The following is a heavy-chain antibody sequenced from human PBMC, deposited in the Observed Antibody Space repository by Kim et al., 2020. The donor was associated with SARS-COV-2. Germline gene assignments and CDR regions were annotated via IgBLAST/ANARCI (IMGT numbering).Heavy chain of an antibody. V-gene: IGHV3-48*03. CDR1: GFMFSAFE. J-gene: IGHJ6*03. D-gene: IGHD2-15*01. Sequence: GGSLRLSCATSGFMFSAFEMNWVRQAPGKGLEWVSYISTGGNNIYYADSVKGRFTISRDNAKSSLYLQMNSLRAEDTATYYCARDRVGYCSSSSCPKPYYYYYLDVWGKGTTVTVSS. CDR3: ARDRVGYCSSSSCPKPYYYYYLDV. CDR2: ISTGGNNI.